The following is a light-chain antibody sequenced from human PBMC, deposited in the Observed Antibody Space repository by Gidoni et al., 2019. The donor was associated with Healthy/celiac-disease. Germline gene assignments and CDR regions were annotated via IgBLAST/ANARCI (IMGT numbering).Light chain of an antibody. CDR2: DAS. J-gene: IGKJ4*01. CDR1: QSVSSY. CDR3: QQRSNWPLT. V-gene: IGKV3-11*01. Sequence: IALTQSPAPLSLSPGERATLSCRASQSVSSYLAWYQQKPGQAPRLLNYDASNRATGIPARFSGSGCGEDFTLTISSLEPEDFAVYYCQQRSNWPLTFGGGTKVEIK.